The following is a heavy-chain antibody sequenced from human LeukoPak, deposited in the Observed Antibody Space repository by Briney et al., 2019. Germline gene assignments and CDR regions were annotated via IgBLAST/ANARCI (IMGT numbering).Heavy chain of an antibody. Sequence: GGSLRLSCAASGFTFSSYAMSWVRQAPGQGLEWVSAVSGSGGSTYYADSVKGRFTISRDNSKNTLYLQMNSLRAEDTAVYYCAKNGAGMTRPYDYWGQGTLVTVSS. CDR2: VSGSGGST. CDR1: GFTFSSYA. CDR3: AKNGAGMTRPYDY. V-gene: IGHV3-23*01. D-gene: IGHD1-14*01. J-gene: IGHJ4*02.